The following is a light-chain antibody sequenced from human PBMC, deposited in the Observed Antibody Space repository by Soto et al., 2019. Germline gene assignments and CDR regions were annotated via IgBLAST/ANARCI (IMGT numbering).Light chain of an antibody. CDR2: GAS. CDR1: HSVSSK. J-gene: IGKJ4*01. Sequence: EIVMTQSPATLSVSVGERANLSCRASHSVSSKLAWYQQKPGQAPRLLIYGASNRATDIPARFSGSGSGTEFTLTISSLQSEDFAVYYCQQYNDWPPQLTFGGGTKVEIK. V-gene: IGKV3-15*01. CDR3: QQYNDWPPQLT.